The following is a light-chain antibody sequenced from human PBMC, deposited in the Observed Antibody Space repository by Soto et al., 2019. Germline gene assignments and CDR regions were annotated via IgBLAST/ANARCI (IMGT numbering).Light chain of an antibody. CDR2: GAS. Sequence: EIVLTRSPGTLSLSPGERFTLSCSASQSVSNNYLAWYQQKPGQAPRLLIYGASNRATGIPDRFSGSGSGTDFTLTISRLEPEDFAVYYCQQYGSSGTFGQGTKVDIK. V-gene: IGKV3-20*01. CDR1: QSVSNNY. CDR3: QQYGSSGT. J-gene: IGKJ1*01.